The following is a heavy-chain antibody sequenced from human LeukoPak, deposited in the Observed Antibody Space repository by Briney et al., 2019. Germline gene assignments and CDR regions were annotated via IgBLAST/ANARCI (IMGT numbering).Heavy chain of an antibody. CDR1: AFTVSSIY. D-gene: IGHD6-19*01. V-gene: IGHV3-66*01. CDR2: IYSGGST. Sequence: GSLRFSSAASAFTVSSIYLYWDRQAQGKGLMGVSFIYSGGSTYYQDSVKGSSTISSATSKTTYYLLINRLRAEHTAVYYSARGSGWDGYYWGEGNLGTVSS. J-gene: IGHJ4*02. CDR3: ARGSGWDGYY.